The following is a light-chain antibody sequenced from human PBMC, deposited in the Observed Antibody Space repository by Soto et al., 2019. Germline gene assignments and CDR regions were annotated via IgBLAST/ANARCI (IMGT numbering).Light chain of an antibody. Sequence: QSVLAQPPSASETPGQRVTISCSGSSSNIGTNTVNWYQQLPGAAPKLLIYGNDRQPSGGVPDRFSGSKSGTSASLAISGLRSEDEADYYCAAWDDSLNGPVFGGGTQLTVL. CDR2: GND. CDR1: SSNIGTNT. CDR3: AAWDDSLNGPV. V-gene: IGLV1-44*01. J-gene: IGLJ3*02.